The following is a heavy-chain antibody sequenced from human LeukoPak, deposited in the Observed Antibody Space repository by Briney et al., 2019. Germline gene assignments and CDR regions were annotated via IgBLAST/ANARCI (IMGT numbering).Heavy chain of an antibody. J-gene: IGHJ5*02. CDR3: ARESHYYDSRSRFDP. Sequence: SETLSLTCTVSGGSISSYYWSWIRQPPGKGLEWIGYIYYSGSTNYNPSLKSRVTISVDTSKNQFSLKLSSVTAADTAVYYCARESHYYDSRSRFDPWGQGTLVTVSS. CDR2: IYYSGST. V-gene: IGHV4-59*01. D-gene: IGHD3-22*01. CDR1: GGSISSYY.